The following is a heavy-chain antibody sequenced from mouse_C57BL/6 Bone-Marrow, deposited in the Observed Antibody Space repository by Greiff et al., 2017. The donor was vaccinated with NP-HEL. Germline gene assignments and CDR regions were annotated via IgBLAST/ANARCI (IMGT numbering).Heavy chain of an antibody. D-gene: IGHD2-5*01. CDR2: IDPANGNT. CDR3: ALSSNYEVWFAY. Sequence: VQLQQSVAELVRPGASVKLSCTASGFNIKNTYMHWVKQRPEQGLEWIGRIDPANGNTKYAPKFKGKDTITAATSSNTAYLQFSSLTSEDTAIYYCALSSNYEVWFAYWGQGTLVTVSA. CDR1: GFNIKNTY. J-gene: IGHJ3*01. V-gene: IGHV14-3*01.